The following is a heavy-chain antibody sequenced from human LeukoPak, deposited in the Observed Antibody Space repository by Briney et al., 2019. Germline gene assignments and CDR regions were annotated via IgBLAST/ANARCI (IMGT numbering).Heavy chain of an antibody. V-gene: IGHV4-30-4*01. CDR3: ARAIVVVVAATLHLDWFDP. J-gene: IGHJ5*02. D-gene: IGHD2-15*01. CDR1: GGSIGSGDYY. Sequence: ASQTLSLTCTVSGGSIGSGDYYWSWIRQPPGKGLEWIGYIYYSGSTYYNPSLKSRVTISVDTSKNQFSLKLSSVTAADTAVYYCARAIVVVVAATLHLDWFDPWGQGTLVTVSS. CDR2: IYYSGST.